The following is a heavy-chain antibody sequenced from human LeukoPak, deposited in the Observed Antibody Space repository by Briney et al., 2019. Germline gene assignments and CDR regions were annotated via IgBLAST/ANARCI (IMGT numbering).Heavy chain of an antibody. Sequence: SETLSLTCTVSGGSVNYYYWMWIRQPPGKGLEWIGYIYYSGGTHYNPSLKSRVAISVDTSKNQFSLRLSSVTAADTAVYYCARSHSMGSTDYWGQGTLVTVSS. V-gene: IGHV4-59*02. D-gene: IGHD2/OR15-2a*01. CDR2: IYYSGGT. CDR1: GGSVNYYY. J-gene: IGHJ4*02. CDR3: ARSHSMGSTDY.